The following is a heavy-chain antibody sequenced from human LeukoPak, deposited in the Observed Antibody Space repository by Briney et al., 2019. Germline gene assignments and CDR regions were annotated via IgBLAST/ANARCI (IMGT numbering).Heavy chain of an antibody. CDR3: ARSAVPSYDSSGSPRGYFDY. J-gene: IGHJ4*02. V-gene: IGHV3-48*01. CDR2: ISSSSSTI. CDR1: GFTLSSYA. D-gene: IGHD3-22*01. Sequence: PGGSLRLSCAASGFTLSSYAMSWVRQAPGKGLEWVSYISSSSSTIYYADSVKGRFTISRDNAKNSLYLQMNSLRAEDTAVYYCARSAVPSYDSSGSPRGYFDYWGQGTLVTVSS.